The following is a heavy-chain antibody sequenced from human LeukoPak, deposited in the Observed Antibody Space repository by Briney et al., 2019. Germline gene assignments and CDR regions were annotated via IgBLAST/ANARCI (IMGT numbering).Heavy chain of an antibody. Sequence: PGGSLRLSCAASGFTVSRNYMSWVRQAPGKGLEWISVIYSGGSTYYADSVKGRFAISRDNSKNTLYLQMNSLRVEDTAVYYCARVGGSGSYYHTDAFDIWGQGTMVTVSS. D-gene: IGHD3-10*01. V-gene: IGHV3-66*01. CDR3: ARVGGSGSYYHTDAFDI. J-gene: IGHJ3*02. CDR2: IYSGGST. CDR1: GFTVSRNY.